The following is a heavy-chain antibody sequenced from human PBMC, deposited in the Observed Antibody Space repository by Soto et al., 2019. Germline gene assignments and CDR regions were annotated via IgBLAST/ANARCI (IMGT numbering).Heavy chain of an antibody. CDR2: IYHSGST. CDR3: ARSWRGSCSGTNCYPDFFDY. V-gene: IGHV4-38-2*01. Sequence: SETLSLTCVVSGYSISSGFYWGWIRQPPGKGLEWIGSIYHSGSTYYKASLKSRVTISVDTSKNHISLRLGSVTAADTAVYYCARSWRGSCSGTNCYPDFFDYWGQGTLVTVSS. CDR1: GYSISSGFY. J-gene: IGHJ4*02. D-gene: IGHD2-2*01.